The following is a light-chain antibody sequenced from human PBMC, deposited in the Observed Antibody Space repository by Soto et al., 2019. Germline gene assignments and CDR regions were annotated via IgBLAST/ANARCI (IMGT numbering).Light chain of an antibody. V-gene: IGKV1-5*03. CDR1: QSISIW. Sequence: DIQMTQSPSTLSASVGDRVTITCRASQSISIWLAWYQQKPGKAPKILIYKASSLESGVPSRFSGSGSGTEFTLTISSLQPDDFATYYCQQFHTYPVTFGQGTRLEI. J-gene: IGKJ5*01. CDR2: KAS. CDR3: QQFHTYPVT.